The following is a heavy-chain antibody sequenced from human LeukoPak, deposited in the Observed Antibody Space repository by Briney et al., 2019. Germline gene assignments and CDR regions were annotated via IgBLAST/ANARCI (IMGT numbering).Heavy chain of an antibody. V-gene: IGHV1-18*01. Sequence: ASVKFSCKASGYSFTSYDISWVRQAPGQGLEWMGWVSAYNGNANFAQKFQGRVIMTTDTSTSTAYMELRSLTSDDTAVYYCARDKAVTTELTQYFQHWGQGTLVTVSS. CDR1: GYSFTSYD. CDR2: VSAYNGNA. D-gene: IGHD4-11*01. CDR3: ARDKAVTTELTQYFQH. J-gene: IGHJ1*01.